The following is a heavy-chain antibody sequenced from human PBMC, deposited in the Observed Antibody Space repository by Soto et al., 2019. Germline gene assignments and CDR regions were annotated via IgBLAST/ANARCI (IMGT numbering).Heavy chain of an antibody. CDR1: GGSISGYY. D-gene: IGHD5-12*01. Sequence: TSETLSLTCAVSGGSISGYYWSWIRQPPGKGLEWIGYIYYSGSTSYNPSLKSRLTISVDTSKNQFSLRLTSVTPEDTAVYYCARVPNPFRLKIGYEDAYDFWGQGTMVTVSS. V-gene: IGHV4-59*12. CDR2: IYYSGST. J-gene: IGHJ3*01. CDR3: ARVPNPFRLKIGYEDAYDF.